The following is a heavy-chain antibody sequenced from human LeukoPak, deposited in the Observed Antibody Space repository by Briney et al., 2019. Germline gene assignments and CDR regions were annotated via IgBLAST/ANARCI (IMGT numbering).Heavy chain of an antibody. CDR3: ARDLGTYYYDFDY. CDR2: INPNSGGT. J-gene: IGHJ4*02. CDR1: GYTFTGYY. D-gene: IGHD3-10*01. Sequence: ASVKVSCKASGYTFTGYYMHWVRQAPGQGLEWRGWINPNSGGTNYAQKFQGRVTMTRDTSISTAYMELSRLRSDDTAVYYCARDLGTYYYDFDYWGQGTLVTVSS. V-gene: IGHV1-2*02.